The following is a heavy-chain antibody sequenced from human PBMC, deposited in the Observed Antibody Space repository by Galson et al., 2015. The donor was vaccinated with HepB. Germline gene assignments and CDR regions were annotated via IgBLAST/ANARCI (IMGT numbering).Heavy chain of an antibody. V-gene: IGHV1-69*10. Sequence: SVKVSCKASGGTFSSYAISWVRQAPGQGLEWMGGIIPILGIANYAQKFQGRVTITADKSTSTAYMELSSLRSEDTAVYYCARIVYYGSGSYFDYWGQGTLVTVSS. CDR1: GGTFSSYA. D-gene: IGHD3-10*01. CDR3: ARIVYYGSGSYFDY. J-gene: IGHJ4*02. CDR2: IIPILGIA.